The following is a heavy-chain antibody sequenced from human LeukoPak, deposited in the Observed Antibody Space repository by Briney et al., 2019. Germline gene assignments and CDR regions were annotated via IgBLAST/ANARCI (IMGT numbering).Heavy chain of an antibody. D-gene: IGHD1-1*01. CDR1: GGSISSYY. Sequence: PSETLSLTCTVSGGSISSYYGSWIRQPPGKGLEWIGYIYYSGSTNYNPSLKSRVTISVDTSKNQFSLKLSSVTAADTAVYYCARTGNYYYYMDVWGKGTTVTVSS. J-gene: IGHJ6*03. CDR2: IYYSGST. CDR3: ARTGNYYYYMDV. V-gene: IGHV4-59*01.